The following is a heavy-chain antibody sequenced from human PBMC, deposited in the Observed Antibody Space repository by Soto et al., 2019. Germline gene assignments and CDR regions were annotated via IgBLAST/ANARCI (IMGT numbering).Heavy chain of an antibody. D-gene: IGHD1-1*01. J-gene: IGHJ4*02. V-gene: IGHV4-61*01. CDR3: ARQGDRTANTFDC. Sequence: PSETLSLTCSVFGGSVSSGSYYWSWIRQPPGRGLEWIGYIYYSGSTNYNPSLKSRVSISLETSKQQFSLKLSSVTAADTAVYYCARQGDRTANTFDCWGPGTQVTVYS. CDR2: IYYSGST. CDR1: GGSVSSGSYY.